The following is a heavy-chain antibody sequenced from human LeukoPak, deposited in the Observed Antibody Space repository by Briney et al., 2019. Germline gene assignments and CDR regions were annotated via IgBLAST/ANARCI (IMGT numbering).Heavy chain of an antibody. CDR2: ISNSGNT. D-gene: IGHD6-13*01. V-gene: IGHV4-39*07. CDR3: ARAVTSSSSWYKWVNWFDP. CDR1: GASISSSTYY. Sequence: SETLSLTCTVSGASISSSTYYWGWIRQPPGKGLEWIGSISNSGNTYYNSSLKSRVTISFNTSANQFSLKLSSVTAADTAVYFCARAVTSSSSWYKWVNWFDPWGQGILVTVSS. J-gene: IGHJ5*02.